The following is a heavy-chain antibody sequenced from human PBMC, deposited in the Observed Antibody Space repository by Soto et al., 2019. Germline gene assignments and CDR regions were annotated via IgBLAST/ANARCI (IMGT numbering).Heavy chain of an antibody. CDR1: GFTFDDYA. CDR3: AKDSSTCGGDCYSLYGDYYGMDV. CDR2: ISWNSGSI. V-gene: IGHV3-9*01. Sequence: EVQLVESGGGLVQPGRSLRLSCAASGFTFDDYAMHWVRQAPGKGLEWVSGISWNSGSIGYADSVKGRFTISRDNAKNSLYLQMNSLRAEDTALYYCAKDSSTCGGDCYSLYGDYYGMDVWGQGTTVTVSS. D-gene: IGHD2-21*02. J-gene: IGHJ6*02.